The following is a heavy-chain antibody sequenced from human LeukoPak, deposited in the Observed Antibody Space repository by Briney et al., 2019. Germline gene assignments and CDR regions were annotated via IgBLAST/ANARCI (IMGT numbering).Heavy chain of an antibody. Sequence: PSETLSLTCKISGGSIRSYTWSWIRQSPGKAREWIGYIYYSGSTNYNLALKGRVTISIDTSKNQFSLKLSSVAAADTAVYYCAKGRGLGGYDAFDMWGEGTIVTVSS. D-gene: IGHD3-16*01. CDR1: GGSIRSYT. CDR3: AKGRGLGGYDAFDM. CDR2: IYYSGST. V-gene: IGHV4-59*01. J-gene: IGHJ3*02.